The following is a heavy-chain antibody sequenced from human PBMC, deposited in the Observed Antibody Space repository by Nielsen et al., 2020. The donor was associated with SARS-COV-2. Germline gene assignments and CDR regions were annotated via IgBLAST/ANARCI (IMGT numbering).Heavy chain of an antibody. CDR2: INHSGST. CDR1: GGSISSSSYY. D-gene: IGHD1-26*01. Sequence: LRLSCTVSGGSISSSSYYWSWIRQPPGKGLEWIGEINHSGSTNYNPSLKSRVTISVDTSKNQFSLKLSSVTAADTAVYYCARGVPSGSYYDYWGQGTLVTVSS. CDR3: ARGVPSGSYYDY. V-gene: IGHV4-39*07. J-gene: IGHJ4*02.